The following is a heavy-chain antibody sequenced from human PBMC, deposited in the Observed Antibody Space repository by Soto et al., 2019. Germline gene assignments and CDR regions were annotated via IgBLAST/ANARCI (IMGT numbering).Heavy chain of an antibody. J-gene: IGHJ4*02. CDR2: ISSSSSYI. CDR3: ARVLYATWSSFDY. Sequence: GGSLRLSCAASGFTFSSYSMNWVRQAPGKGLEWVSSISSSSSYIYYADSVKGRFTISRDNAKNSLYLHLNSLTAEDTAIYYCARVLYATWSSFDYWGQGTLVTVSS. V-gene: IGHV3-21*01. D-gene: IGHD1-26*01. CDR1: GFTFSSYS.